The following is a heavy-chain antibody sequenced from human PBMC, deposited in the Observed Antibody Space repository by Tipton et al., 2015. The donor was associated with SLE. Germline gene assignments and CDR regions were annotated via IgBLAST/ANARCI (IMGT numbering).Heavy chain of an antibody. V-gene: IGHV4-59*11. Sequence: TLSLTCTVSGGSISSHYWSWIRQPPGKELEWIGYIYYSGSTNYYPSLKSRVTMSLDTSKNQFSLRLSSVTAADTAMYYCARYGDAFDIWGQGTMVTVSS. CDR2: IYYSGST. D-gene: IGHD4-17*01. CDR1: GGSISSHY. J-gene: IGHJ3*02. CDR3: ARYGDAFDI.